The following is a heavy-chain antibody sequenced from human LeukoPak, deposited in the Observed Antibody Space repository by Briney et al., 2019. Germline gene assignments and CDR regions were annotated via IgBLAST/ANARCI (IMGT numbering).Heavy chain of an antibody. Sequence: GGSLRLSCEASGFAFSSYEMNWVRQAPGTGLEWISYISSGGTIYYAESVKGRFTISRDNAKNSLYLQMKSLRAEDTAVYYCARVSRVTTNFDYWGQGTLVTVSS. CDR2: ISSGGTI. V-gene: IGHV3-48*03. CDR3: ARVSRVTTNFDY. D-gene: IGHD1-1*01. J-gene: IGHJ4*02. CDR1: GFAFSSYE.